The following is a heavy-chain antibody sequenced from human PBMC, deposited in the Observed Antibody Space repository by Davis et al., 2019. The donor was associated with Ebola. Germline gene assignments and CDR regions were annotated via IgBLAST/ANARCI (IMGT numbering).Heavy chain of an antibody. J-gene: IGHJ4*02. CDR2: IYHSGST. D-gene: IGHD6-19*01. V-gene: IGHV4-34*01. CDR1: GGSFSGYY. CDR3: ARDPGYSSGWYFDY. Sequence: SETLSLTCAVYGGSFSGYYWSWIRQPPGKGLEWIGEIYHSGSTNYNPSLKSRVTISVDKSKNQFSLKLSSVTAADTAVYYCARDPGYSSGWYFDYWGQGTLVTVSS.